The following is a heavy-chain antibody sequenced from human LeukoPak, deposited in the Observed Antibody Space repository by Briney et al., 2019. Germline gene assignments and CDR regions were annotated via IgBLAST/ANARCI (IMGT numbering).Heavy chain of an antibody. J-gene: IGHJ4*02. Sequence: SVKVSCKASGGTFSGYAISWVRQAPGQGLEWVGGIISMFGTANYAQKFQGRVTITTDESTSTAYMELSSLRSEDTAVYFCARAIAVAGSCYFDYWGQGTLVTVSS. CDR2: IISMFGTA. D-gene: IGHD6-19*01. V-gene: IGHV1-69*05. CDR3: ARAIAVAGSCYFDY. CDR1: GGTFSGYA.